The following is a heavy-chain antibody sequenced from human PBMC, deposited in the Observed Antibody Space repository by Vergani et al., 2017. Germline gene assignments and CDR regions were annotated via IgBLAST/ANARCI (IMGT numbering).Heavy chain of an antibody. J-gene: IGHJ4*02. CDR3: AKGDSIAVAGLVDY. CDR1: GFTFSSYA. V-gene: IGHV3-23*01. Sequence: EVQLLESGGGLVQPGGSLRLSCAASGFTFSSYAMSWVRQAPGKGLEWVSAISGSGGSTYYADSVKGRFTISRDNSKNTLYLPMNSLRAEDTAVYYCAKGDSIAVAGLVDYWGQGTLVTVSS. D-gene: IGHD6-19*01. CDR2: ISGSGGST.